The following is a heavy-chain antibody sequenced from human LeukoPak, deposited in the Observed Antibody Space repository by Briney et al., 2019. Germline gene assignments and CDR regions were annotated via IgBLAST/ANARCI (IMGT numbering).Heavy chain of an antibody. J-gene: IGHJ3*02. Sequence: GGSLRLSCAASGFTFSSYSMHWVRQAPGKGLEWVALIWYDGSNKYYADSVKGRFTISRDNAKNSLYLQMNSLRAEDTAVYFCARDSRITGGTGASDMWGQGTMVTVSS. V-gene: IGHV3-33*08. D-gene: IGHD1-14*01. CDR1: GFTFSSYS. CDR3: ARDSRITGGTGASDM. CDR2: IWYDGSNK.